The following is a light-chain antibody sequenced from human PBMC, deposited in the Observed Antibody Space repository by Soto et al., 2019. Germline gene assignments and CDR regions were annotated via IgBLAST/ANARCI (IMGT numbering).Light chain of an antibody. CDR1: QGVSSY. CDR2: DAS. V-gene: IGKV3-15*01. Sequence: EIVMTQSPATLSVSPGERATLSCRASQGVSSYLAWYQQKPRLPPRLLIYDASTWATGIPDRFSGSGSGTDFTLTISSLQSADFAVYYCQQYSNWPPLYTFGRGTKLEIK. J-gene: IGKJ2*01. CDR3: QQYSNWPPLYT.